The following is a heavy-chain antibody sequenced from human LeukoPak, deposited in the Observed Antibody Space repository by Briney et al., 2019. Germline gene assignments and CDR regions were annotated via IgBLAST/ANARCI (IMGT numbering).Heavy chain of an antibody. D-gene: IGHD5-18*01. J-gene: IGHJ4*02. CDR1: GFTFSSYA. Sequence: GGSLRLSCAASGFTFSSYAMSWVRQAPGKGLEWVSAISGSGGSTYYADSVKGRFTISRDNSKNTLYLQMNSLRAEDTAVYYCARGSYIYGYVFDYWGQGTLVTVSS. CDR2: ISGSGGST. CDR3: ARGSYIYGYVFDY. V-gene: IGHV3-23*01.